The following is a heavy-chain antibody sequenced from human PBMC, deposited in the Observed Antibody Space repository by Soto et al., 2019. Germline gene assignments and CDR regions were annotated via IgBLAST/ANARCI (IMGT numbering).Heavy chain of an antibody. D-gene: IGHD3-22*01. CDR2: ISGSGVST. V-gene: IGHV3-23*01. Sequence: PGGSLRLSCAASGVTFNNYAMSWFRQVPGKGLEWVSAISGSGVSTNYADSVKGRFTISKDNSKNTLYLQMNSLRTEDTAVYYCAKDGYYDSSGYYYVSYQYGMDVWGQGTTVSVSS. J-gene: IGHJ6*02. CDR3: AKDGYYDSSGYYYVSYQYGMDV. CDR1: GVTFNNYA.